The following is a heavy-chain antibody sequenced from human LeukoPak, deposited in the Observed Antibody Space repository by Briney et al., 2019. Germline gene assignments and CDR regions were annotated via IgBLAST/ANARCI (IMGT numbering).Heavy chain of an antibody. CDR3: AREALTRGGTFDY. D-gene: IGHD3-3*01. V-gene: IGHV4-30-4*08. CDR1: GGSLSSGDYY. J-gene: IGHJ4*02. Sequence: PSQTLSLTCTVSGGSLSSGDYYWSWIRQPPGKGLEWIGYIYYSGSTYYNPSLKSRVTISVDTSKNQFSLKLSSVTAADTGVYYCAREALTRGGTFDYWGQGTLVTVSS. CDR2: IYYSGST.